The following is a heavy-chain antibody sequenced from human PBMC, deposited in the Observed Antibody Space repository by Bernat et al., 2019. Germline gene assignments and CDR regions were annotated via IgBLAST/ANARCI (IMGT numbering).Heavy chain of an antibody. CDR3: AKQSESYGDSRIDY. V-gene: IGHV3-23*04. D-gene: IGHD4-17*01. CDR2: ISGSGGNT. CDR1: GFTFSSYA. J-gene: IGHJ4*02. Sequence: EVQLVESGGGLVQPGGSLRLSCAASGFTFSSYAMTWVRQAPGKGLEWVSVISGSGGNTYYADSVKGRFTISRDNSKNTLYLQMNSLRAEDTAVYYCAKQSESYGDSRIDYWGQGTLVTVSS.